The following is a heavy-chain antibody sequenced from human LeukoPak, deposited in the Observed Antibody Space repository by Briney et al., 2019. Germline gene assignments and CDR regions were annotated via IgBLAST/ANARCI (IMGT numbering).Heavy chain of an antibody. D-gene: IGHD2-21*02. CDR3: ATNRNCGGDCYVFDY. CDR2: TSGSGGSR. Sequence: PGGSLRLSCAASGFIFKSHAMSWVRQAPGKGLEWVSATSGSGGSRFYADSVKGRFTISRDNSKNTLYLQMNSLRAEDTAVYYCATNRNCGGDCYVFDYWGQGTLVTVSS. V-gene: IGHV3-23*01. CDR1: GFIFKSHA. J-gene: IGHJ4*02.